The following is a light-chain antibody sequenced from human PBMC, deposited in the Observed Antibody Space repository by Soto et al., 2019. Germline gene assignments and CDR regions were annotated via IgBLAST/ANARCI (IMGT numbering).Light chain of an antibody. Sequence: IVLTQSPGTLSSSPGERATLSCRASQSFRSTYLAWYQQKPGQAPRLLIYGVSARATGISDRFSGSGSGTDFTLTINRLEPEDFAVYYCQQYDSSPYTFGQGTKLEIK. CDR3: QQYDSSPYT. CDR2: GVS. V-gene: IGKV3-20*01. CDR1: QSFRSTY. J-gene: IGKJ2*01.